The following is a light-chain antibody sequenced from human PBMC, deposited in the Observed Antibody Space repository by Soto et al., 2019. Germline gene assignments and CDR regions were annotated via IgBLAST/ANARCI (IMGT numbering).Light chain of an antibody. Sequence: AIQMTQSPSSLSASVGDRVTITCRASQGIRNDLGWYQQKPGQAPKLLIYAASSLPSGVPSRFSGSGSGTDFPLTISSQQPEDVANYYYLQDYNYPWTFGQGTKVEIK. CDR3: LQDYNYPWT. CDR2: AAS. CDR1: QGIRND. V-gene: IGKV1-6*01. J-gene: IGKJ1*01.